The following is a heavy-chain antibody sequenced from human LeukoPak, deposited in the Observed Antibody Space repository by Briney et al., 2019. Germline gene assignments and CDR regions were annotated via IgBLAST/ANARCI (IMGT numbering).Heavy chain of an antibody. CDR2: IASSLGAT. V-gene: IGHV3-23*01. J-gene: IGHJ4*02. D-gene: IGHD4-17*01. Sequence: GGSLRLSCAASGFTFSTCAMSWVRQAPGKGLEWVAGIASSLGATYYADSVKGRFRISRVNSKSTLNLQMNRLRTEDTAIYYCAKSPPPSDRGDFSYHFDFWGQGTLVTVSS. CDR3: AKSPPPSDRGDFSYHFDF. CDR1: GFTFSTCA.